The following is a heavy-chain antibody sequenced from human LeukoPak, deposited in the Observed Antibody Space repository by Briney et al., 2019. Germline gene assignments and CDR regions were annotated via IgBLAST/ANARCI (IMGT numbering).Heavy chain of an antibody. V-gene: IGHV4-34*01. CDR1: GGSFSGYY. CDR3: ARTLDSSGYYYDY. D-gene: IGHD3-22*01. J-gene: IGHJ4*02. Sequence: SETLSLTCAVYGGSFSGYYWSWIRQPPGKGLEWIGEINHSGSTNYNPSLKSRVTISVDTSKSQFSLKLSSVTAADTAVYYCARTLDSSGYYYDYWGQGTLVTVSS. CDR2: INHSGST.